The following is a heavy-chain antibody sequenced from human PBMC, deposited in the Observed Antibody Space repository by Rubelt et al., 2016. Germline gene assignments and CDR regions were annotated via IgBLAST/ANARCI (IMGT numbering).Heavy chain of an antibody. CDR2: ISYDGSNK. CDR3: ASCNGGSCYSGLLTVFDY. CDR1: GFTFSSYG. D-gene: IGHD2-15*01. J-gene: IGHJ4*02. V-gene: IGHV3-30*03. Sequence: QVQLVESGGGVVQPGRSLRLSCAASGFTFSSYGMHWVRQAPGKGLEWVAVISYDGSNKYYADSVKGRFTISRDNSKNTLYLQMNSLRAEDTSVYYCASCNGGSCYSGLLTVFDYWGQGTLVTVSS.